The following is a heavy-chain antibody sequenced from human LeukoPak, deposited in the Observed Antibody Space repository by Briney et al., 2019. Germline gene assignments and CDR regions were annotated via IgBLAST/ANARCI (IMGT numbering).Heavy chain of an antibody. J-gene: IGHJ4*02. CDR1: GYSISSGYY. D-gene: IGHD2-2*02. V-gene: IGHV4-38-2*02. CDR3: ARDSGPGFGGTIPYGLFDY. CDR2: IYHRGST. Sequence: NPSETLSLTCTVSGYSISSGYYWGWIRQPPGKGLEWIGSIYHRGSTYYNPSLKSRVPISVDTSKNQFSLGLGSGTAADSAVYYCARDSGPGFGGTIPYGLFDYWGQGTLVTVSS.